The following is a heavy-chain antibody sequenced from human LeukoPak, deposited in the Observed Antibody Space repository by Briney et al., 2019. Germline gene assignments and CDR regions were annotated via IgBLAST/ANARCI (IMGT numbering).Heavy chain of an antibody. CDR1: GFTFNYYW. D-gene: IGHD6-13*01. CDR3: ATSAAAAGTE. CDR2: INEDGSVK. Sequence: AESLTLSCAASGFTFNYYWMSWVRQAPGKGLDWVANINEDGSVKHYVDSVKGRFTISRDNAKNSVYLHMNSLRAEDTAVYYCATSAAAAGTEWGQGILVTVSP. V-gene: IGHV3-7*03. J-gene: IGHJ4*02.